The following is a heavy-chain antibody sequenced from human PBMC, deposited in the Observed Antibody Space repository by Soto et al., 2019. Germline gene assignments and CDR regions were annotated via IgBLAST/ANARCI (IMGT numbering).Heavy chain of an antibody. J-gene: IGHJ6*02. V-gene: IGHV4-30-2*01. CDR2: IYHSGST. Sequence: SETLSLTCAVSGGSISSGGYSWSWIRQPPGKGLEWIGYIYHSGSTYYNPSLKSRVTISVDRSKNQFSLKLSSGTAADTAVYYCARAVGYCSSTSCYRDRYYDYYGMDVWGQGTTVTVSS. CDR1: GGSISSGGYS. CDR3: ARAVGYCSSTSCYRDRYYDYYGMDV. D-gene: IGHD2-2*03.